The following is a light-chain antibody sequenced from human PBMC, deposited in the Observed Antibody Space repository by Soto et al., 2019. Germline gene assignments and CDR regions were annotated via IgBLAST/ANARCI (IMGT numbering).Light chain of an antibody. V-gene: IGKV3-20*01. CDR3: QQYGSSPPVT. J-gene: IGKJ5*01. CDR2: GAS. Sequence: EIVLTQSPGTLSLSPGERATLSCRARQSVSSSYLTWYQQKPGQAPRLHIYGASGRATGIPDRFSGSVSGTDFTLTISRPEPEDFAVYYCQQYGSSPPVTFGQGTRLEIK. CDR1: QSVSSSY.